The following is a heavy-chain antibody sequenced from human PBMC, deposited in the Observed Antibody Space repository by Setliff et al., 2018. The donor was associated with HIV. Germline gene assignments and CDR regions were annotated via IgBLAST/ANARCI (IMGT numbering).Heavy chain of an antibody. CDR2: ISYSGST. CDR1: GGPISSHY. CDR3: ARSPERGYDSDWFDP. D-gene: IGHD5-12*01. Sequence: SETLSLTCTVSGGPISSHYWTWIRQPPGKGLEWIGYISYSGSTNYNPSLKSRVTISVDTSKNQFPLKLSSVTASDTAVYYCARSPERGYDSDWFDPWGQGTLVTVSS. J-gene: IGHJ5*02. V-gene: IGHV4-59*11.